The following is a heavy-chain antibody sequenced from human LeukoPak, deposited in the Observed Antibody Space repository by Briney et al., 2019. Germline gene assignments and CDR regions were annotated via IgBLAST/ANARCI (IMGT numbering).Heavy chain of an antibody. J-gene: IGHJ4*02. CDR3: AREGFDSGYDRKFDY. CDR1: GGTSSSYA. CDR2: IIPIYGTA. V-gene: IGHV1-69*13. D-gene: IGHD5-12*01. Sequence: SVKVSCKASGGTSSSYAITGVRQAPGQGLEWMGGIIPIYGTAKYAQKFQGRVTITADESTSTAYMDLSSLRSEDTAVYYCAREGFDSGYDRKFDYWGQGTLVTVSS.